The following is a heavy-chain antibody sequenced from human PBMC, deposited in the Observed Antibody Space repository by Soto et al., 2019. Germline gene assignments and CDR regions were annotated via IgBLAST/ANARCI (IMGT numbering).Heavy chain of an antibody. CDR3: ARDGTVTEPY. D-gene: IGHD4-17*01. CDR1: GFTVSSNY. CDR2: ISSSSSYI. J-gene: IGHJ4*02. Sequence: EVQLVESGGGLIQPGGSLRLSCAASGFTVSSNYMSWVRQAPGKGLEWVSSISSSSSYIYYADSVKGRFTISRDNAKNSLYLQMNSLRAEDTAVYYCARDGTVTEPYWGQGTLVTVSS. V-gene: IGHV3-21*01.